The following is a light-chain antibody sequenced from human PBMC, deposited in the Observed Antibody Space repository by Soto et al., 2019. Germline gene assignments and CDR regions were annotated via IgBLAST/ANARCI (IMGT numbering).Light chain of an antibody. CDR3: KQYDLKALS. J-gene: IGKJ4*02. Sequence: DIQMTQSPSTRYASIGDRVTITCLASQNRSSWLSWYRQKPGKATNLLIYQASILESWVPSRFSGSGSGTDFSLTMSSLQPDDFATCYCKQYDLKALSFGGGTKVEIK. CDR2: QAS. CDR1: QNRSSW. V-gene: IGKV1-5*03.